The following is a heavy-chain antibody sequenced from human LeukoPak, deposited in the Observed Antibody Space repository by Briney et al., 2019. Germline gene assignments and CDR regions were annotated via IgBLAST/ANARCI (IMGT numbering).Heavy chain of an antibody. D-gene: IGHD1-26*01. CDR1: GFTFSSYG. V-gene: IGHV3-64*01. CDR2: ISSNGGST. Sequence: GGSLRLSCAASGFTFSSYGMHWVRQAPGKGLEYVSGISSNGGSTDYANSVKGRFTISRDNSKNTLYLQMGSLRAEDTAVYYCARESGDDYYYYMDVWGKGTTVTVSS. J-gene: IGHJ6*03. CDR3: ARESGDDYYYYMDV.